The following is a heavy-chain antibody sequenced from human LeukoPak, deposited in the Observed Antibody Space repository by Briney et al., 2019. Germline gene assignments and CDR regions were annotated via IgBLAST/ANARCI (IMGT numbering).Heavy chain of an antibody. Sequence: SVKVSCKASGGTFSSYAISWVRQAPGQGLEWMGGIIPIFGTANYAQKFQGRVTITTDESTSTAYMELSSLRSEDTAVYYCARVGRRCSSTSCYGYNWFDPWGQGTLVTVSS. V-gene: IGHV1-69*05. CDR3: ARVGRRCSSTSCYGYNWFDP. CDR2: IIPIFGTA. D-gene: IGHD2-2*01. J-gene: IGHJ5*02. CDR1: GGTFSSYA.